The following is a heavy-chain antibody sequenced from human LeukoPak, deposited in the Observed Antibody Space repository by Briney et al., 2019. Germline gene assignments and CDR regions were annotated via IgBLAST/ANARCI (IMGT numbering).Heavy chain of an antibody. CDR3: ARDGPIAAAGCDY. CDR1: GYTFTGYY. D-gene: IGHD6-13*01. J-gene: IGHJ4*02. Sequence: ASVKVSCKASGYTFTGYYMHWVRQVPGQGLEWMGWISAYNGNTNYAQKLQGRVTMTTDTSTSTAYMELRSLRSDDTAVYYCARDGPIAAAGCDYWGQGTLVTVSS. CDR2: ISAYNGNT. V-gene: IGHV1-18*04.